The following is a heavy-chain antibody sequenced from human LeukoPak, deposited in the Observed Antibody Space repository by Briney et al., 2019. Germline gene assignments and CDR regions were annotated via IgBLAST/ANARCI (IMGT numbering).Heavy chain of an antibody. Sequence: GGSLRLSCAASGFTVSSNYMSWVRQAPGMGLEWVSVIYSGGSTYYADSVKGRFTISRDNSKNTLYLQMNSLRAEDTAVYYCARESVVVTRVNAFDIWGQGTMVTVSS. CDR2: IYSGGST. CDR1: GFTVSSNY. D-gene: IGHD2-21*02. CDR3: ARESVVVTRVNAFDI. V-gene: IGHV3-53*01. J-gene: IGHJ3*02.